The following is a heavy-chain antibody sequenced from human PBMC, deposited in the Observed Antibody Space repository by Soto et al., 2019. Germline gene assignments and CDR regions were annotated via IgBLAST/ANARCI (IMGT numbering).Heavy chain of an antibody. CDR1: GFTFSSYA. Sequence: EVQLLESGGGLVQPGGSLRLSCAASGFTFSSYAMNWVRQAPGKGLEWVSAISGSGGSTYYADSVKGRFTISRDNSKNTLYLKMTSLRAEDTAVYYCAKGLTVGATTPFDYWGQGTLVTVSS. CDR3: AKGLTVGATTPFDY. CDR2: ISGSGGST. V-gene: IGHV3-23*01. D-gene: IGHD1-26*01. J-gene: IGHJ4*02.